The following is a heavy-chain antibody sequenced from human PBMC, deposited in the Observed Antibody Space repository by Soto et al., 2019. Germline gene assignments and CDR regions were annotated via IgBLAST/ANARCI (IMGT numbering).Heavy chain of an antibody. Sequence: QVQLQQSGPGLVKPSQTLSLTCAISGDSVSSNSAAWNWIRQSPSRGLEWLGRTYYRSKWYNDYAVSVKSRITIKPDTSKNQFSLQLNSVTPEDTAVYYCARAVAGIVPGGYYYYYGMDVWGQGTTVTVSS. D-gene: IGHD6-19*01. CDR2: TYYRSKWYN. V-gene: IGHV6-1*01. J-gene: IGHJ6*02. CDR1: GDSVSSNSAA. CDR3: ARAVAGIVPGGYYYYYGMDV.